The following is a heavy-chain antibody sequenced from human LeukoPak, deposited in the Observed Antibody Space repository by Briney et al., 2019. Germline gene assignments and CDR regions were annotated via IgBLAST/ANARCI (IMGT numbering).Heavy chain of an antibody. Sequence: GGSLRLSCSASGFAFNGHAMHWVRQAPGKGLQYVSAISPTGGSTYYADSVKGRFSISRDNPKNTLYLQMSSLRPEDTAVYYCVPKGTEGYWGQGTLVTVSS. J-gene: IGHJ4*02. CDR1: GFAFNGHA. CDR2: ISPTGGST. V-gene: IGHV3-64D*06. CDR3: VPKGTEGY.